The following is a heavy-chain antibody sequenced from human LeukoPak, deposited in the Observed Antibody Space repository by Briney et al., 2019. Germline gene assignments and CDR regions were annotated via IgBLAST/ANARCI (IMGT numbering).Heavy chain of an antibody. CDR3: AKGRRDILTGYYEGAPN. D-gene: IGHD3-9*01. V-gene: IGHV3-23*01. CDR1: GFTFSGYA. J-gene: IGHJ4*02. Sequence: GESLRLSCAASGFTFSGYAMSWVRQAPGKGLEWVSAITGSGGSTYYGDSVKGRFTISRDNSKNTLFLQMNSLRAEDTAVYYCAKGRRDILTGYYEGAPNWGQGTLVTVSS. CDR2: ITGSGGST.